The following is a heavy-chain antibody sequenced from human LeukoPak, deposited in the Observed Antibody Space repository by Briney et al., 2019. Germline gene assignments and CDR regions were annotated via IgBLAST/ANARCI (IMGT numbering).Heavy chain of an antibody. D-gene: IGHD6-13*01. V-gene: IGHV3-66*02. Sequence: GGSLRLSCAASEFSVGSNYMTWVRQAPGKGLEWVSLIYSGGSTYYADSVKGRFTISRDNAKNSLYLQMNSLRPEDTAVYYCTRDGSSWYASYYYYMDVWGKGTTVTVSS. CDR3: TRDGSSWYASYYYYMDV. CDR2: IYSGGST. CDR1: EFSVGSNY. J-gene: IGHJ6*03.